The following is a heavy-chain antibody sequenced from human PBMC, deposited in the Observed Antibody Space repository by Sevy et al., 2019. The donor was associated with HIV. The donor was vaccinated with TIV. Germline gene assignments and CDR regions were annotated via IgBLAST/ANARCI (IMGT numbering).Heavy chain of an antibody. CDR2: ISPNSGAT. CDR1: GNTFTAYY. V-gene: IGHV1-2*02. J-gene: IGHJ5*02. D-gene: IGHD3-3*01. Sequence: ASVKVSCRASGNTFTAYYVHWVRQAPGQGLEWMGWISPNSGATKYAQKFQGRVTMTRDTSFSAVYMDLSRLTSADTAVYYCALGTIFEPNYFDPWGQGTLVTVSS. CDR3: ALGTIFEPNYFDP.